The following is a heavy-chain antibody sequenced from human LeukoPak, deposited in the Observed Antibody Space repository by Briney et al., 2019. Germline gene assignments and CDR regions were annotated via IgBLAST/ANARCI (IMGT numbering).Heavy chain of an antibody. D-gene: IGHD4-17*01. CDR3: ARVAVTTPFDY. J-gene: IGHJ4*02. CDR1: GYNFTKHY. Sequence: ASVKVSCKASGYNFTKHYMHWVRQAPGQGLEWMGWLNPASGATRYAQKFQDRVTMTRDSSITTGYLDLYRLRSDDTAVYYCARVAVTTPFDYWGQGTLVTVSS. CDR2: LNPASGAT. V-gene: IGHV1-2*02.